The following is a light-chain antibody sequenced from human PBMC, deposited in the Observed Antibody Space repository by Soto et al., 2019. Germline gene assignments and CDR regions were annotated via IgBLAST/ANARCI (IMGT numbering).Light chain of an antibody. Sequence: QSVLTQPASVSGSPGQWITISCTGSSSDVGSYDRVSWYQQYPGKAPTLMIYEVNKRPSGISNRFSGSKSGNTASLTISGLQAEDEVHYYCSSSLGGATGVFGGRTKLTVL. V-gene: IGLV2-23*02. CDR3: SSSLGGATGV. CDR2: EVN. CDR1: SSDVGSYDR. J-gene: IGLJ3*02.